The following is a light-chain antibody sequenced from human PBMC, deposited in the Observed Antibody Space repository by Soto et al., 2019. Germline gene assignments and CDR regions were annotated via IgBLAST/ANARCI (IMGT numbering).Light chain of an antibody. CDR1: SSNIESNY. J-gene: IGLJ2*01. CDR3: AAWDDSLSGPRV. V-gene: IGLV1-47*01. CDR2: RNN. Sequence: QSVLTQPPSASGTPGQRVTISCSGSSSNIESNYVYWYQQLPGTAPKLLIYRNNQRPSGVPDRFSGSKSGTSASLAISGLRSEDEADYYCAAWDDSLSGPRVFGGGTKLTVL.